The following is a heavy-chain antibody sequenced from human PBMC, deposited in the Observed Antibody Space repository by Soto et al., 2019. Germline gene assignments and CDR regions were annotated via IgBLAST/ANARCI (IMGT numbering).Heavy chain of an antibody. CDR3: ARDTMMAAYGMDV. V-gene: IGHV2-70*04. Sequence: SGPTLVNPTQTLTLTCTFSGFSLSTSGMRVSWIRQPPGKALEWLARIDWDDDKFYSTSLKTRLTISKDTSKNQVVLTMTNMDPVDTATYYCARDTMMAAYGMDVWGQGTTVTVSS. CDR2: IDWDDDK. D-gene: IGHD3-22*01. J-gene: IGHJ6*02. CDR1: GFSLSTSGMR.